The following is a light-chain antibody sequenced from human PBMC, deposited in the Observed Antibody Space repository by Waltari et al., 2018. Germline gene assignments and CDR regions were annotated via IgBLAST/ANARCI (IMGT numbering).Light chain of an antibody. CDR1: QTISTY. CDR3: QQSFYVPIS. CDR2: AAS. V-gene: IGKV1-39*01. Sequence: DIQMTQSPASLSASIGDRVIITCRASQTISTYLNWYQQKMGQAPKLLISAASTLHNGVPPRFSGSGSGTDFTLTISSVQPEDFGDYFCQQSFYVPISFDQGTRLDIK. J-gene: IGKJ5*01.